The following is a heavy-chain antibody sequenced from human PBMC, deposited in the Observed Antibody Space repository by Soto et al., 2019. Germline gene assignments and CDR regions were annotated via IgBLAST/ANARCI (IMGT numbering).Heavy chain of an antibody. J-gene: IGHJ3*02. V-gene: IGHV4-59*08. D-gene: IGHD6-13*01. CDR3: ARREQFLGAACVNDAFDI. CDR2: IYYSGST. Sequence: QVQLQESGPGLVKPSETLSLTCTVSGGSISSDYWSWIRQPPGKGLEWIGYIYYSGSTNYNPSLKSRVTISVDTSKNQFSLKLSSLTAADTAVYYCARREQFLGAACVNDAFDIWGQGTMVTVSS. CDR1: GGSISSDY.